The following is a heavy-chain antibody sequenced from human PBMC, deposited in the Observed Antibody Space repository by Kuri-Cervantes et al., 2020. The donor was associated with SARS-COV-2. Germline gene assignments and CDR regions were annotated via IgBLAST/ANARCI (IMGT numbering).Heavy chain of an antibody. CDR2: ISSSSTI. CDR3: ARDGGGYYDSSGYYGQLGFDY. J-gene: IGHJ4*02. CDR1: GFTFRSYS. Sequence: GGSLRLSCAASGFTFRSYSMNWVRQAPGKGLEGVSYISSSSTIYHADSVKGRFTIPRDNAKNTLYLQMNSLRNEDTAVYYCARDGGGYYDSSGYYGQLGFDYWGQGTLVTVSS. D-gene: IGHD3-22*01. V-gene: IGHV3-48*02.